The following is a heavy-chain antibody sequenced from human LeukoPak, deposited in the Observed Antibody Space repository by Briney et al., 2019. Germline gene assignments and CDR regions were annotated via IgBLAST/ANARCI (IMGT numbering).Heavy chain of an antibody. CDR3: AKKAPYYYDSSGYYFDY. D-gene: IGHD3-22*01. J-gene: IGHJ4*02. V-gene: IGHV3-73*01. CDR2: IRSKANSYAT. Sequence: GGSLRLSCAASGFTFSGSAMHWVRQASGKGLEWVGRIRSKANSYATAYAASVKGRFTISRDDSKNTAYLQMNSLKTEDTAVYYCAKKAPYYYDSSGYYFDYWGQGTLVTVSS. CDR1: GFTFSGSA.